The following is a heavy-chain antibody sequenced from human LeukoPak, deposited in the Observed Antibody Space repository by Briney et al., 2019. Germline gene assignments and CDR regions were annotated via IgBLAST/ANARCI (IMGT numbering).Heavy chain of an antibody. D-gene: IGHD2-15*01. Sequence: GGSLRLSCAASGFTFSSSAMSWVRQAPGKVLEWVSIISDSGGATYYADSVKGRFTISRDNSKNTLYLQMNSLRAEDTAVYYCAKDRSTPGVDDYWGQGTLVTVSS. J-gene: IGHJ4*02. CDR1: GFTFSSSA. CDR2: ISDSGGAT. CDR3: AKDRSTPGVDDY. V-gene: IGHV3-23*01.